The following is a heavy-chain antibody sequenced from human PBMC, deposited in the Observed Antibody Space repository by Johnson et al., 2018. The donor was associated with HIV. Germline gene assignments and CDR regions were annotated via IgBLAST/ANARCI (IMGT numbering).Heavy chain of an antibody. CDR2: IYSGGST. J-gene: IGHJ3*02. CDR1: GITVSSNY. CDR3: ATDYNFWSGRPDAFDI. Sequence: MLLVESGGDLVQPGGSLRLSCAASGITVSSNYMTWVRQAPGKGLEWVSVIYSGGSTYYADSMKGRFTISRDNSKNTLYLQMDSLRAEDMGVYYCATDYNFWSGRPDAFDIWGQGTMVTVSS. D-gene: IGHD3-3*01. V-gene: IGHV3-66*02.